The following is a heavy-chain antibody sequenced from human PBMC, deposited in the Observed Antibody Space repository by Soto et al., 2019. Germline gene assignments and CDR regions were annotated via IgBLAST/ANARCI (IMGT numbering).Heavy chain of an antibody. Sequence: QVQLVQSGAEVKKPGASVKVSCKASGYTFTSYGISWVRQAPGQGLEWMGWISAYNGNTNYAQKLQGRVTMTTDTSTSTAYMELRSLRSDDTAVYYCARRGVVISFTTLVDAFDIWGQGTMDTVSS. CDR1: GYTFTSYG. J-gene: IGHJ3*02. V-gene: IGHV1-18*01. CDR3: ARRGVVISFTTLVDAFDI. D-gene: IGHD3-22*01. CDR2: ISAYNGNT.